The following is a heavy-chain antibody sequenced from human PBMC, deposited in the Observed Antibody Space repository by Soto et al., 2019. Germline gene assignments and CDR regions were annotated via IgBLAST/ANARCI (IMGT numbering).Heavy chain of an antibody. CDR3: TISSY. CDR2: TRNKANSYTT. V-gene: IGHV3-72*01. Sequence: GGSLRLSCAASGFTFSDYNMDWVRQAPGKGLEWVGRTRNKANSYTTEYAASVKGRFTISRDDSKNSLYLQMSSLKTEDTALYYCTISSYWGQGTLVTVSS. CDR1: GFTFSDYN. J-gene: IGHJ4*02.